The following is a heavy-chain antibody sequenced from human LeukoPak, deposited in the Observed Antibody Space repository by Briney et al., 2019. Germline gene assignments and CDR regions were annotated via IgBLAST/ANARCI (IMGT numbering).Heavy chain of an antibody. CDR2: IYPGDSDT. J-gene: IGHJ4*02. CDR3: ARVHYYETSDWGNYFDY. V-gene: IGHV5-51*01. D-gene: IGHD3-22*01. CDR1: GYSFTSYW. Sequence: GESLKISCKGSGYSFTSYWIGWVGQMPGKGREWMGIIYPGDSDTRYSPSFQGQVTISADKSISTAYLQWSSLKASDTAMYYCARVHYYETSDWGNYFDYWGQGTLVTVSS.